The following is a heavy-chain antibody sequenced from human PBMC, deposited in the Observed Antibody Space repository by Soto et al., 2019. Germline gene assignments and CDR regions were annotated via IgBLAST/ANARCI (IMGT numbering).Heavy chain of an antibody. CDR3: AKAYYYDSSGFRPPFDY. CDR1: GFTFSRYA. CDR2: ISGSGGST. Sequence: GGALRPSCAAPGFTFSRYALSWVPPAPGEGLEWVSAISGSGGSTYYADSVKGRFTISRDNSKNTLYLQMNSLRAEDTAVYYCAKAYYYDSSGFRPPFDYWGQGTLVTVSS. J-gene: IGHJ4*02. V-gene: IGHV3-23*01. D-gene: IGHD3-22*01.